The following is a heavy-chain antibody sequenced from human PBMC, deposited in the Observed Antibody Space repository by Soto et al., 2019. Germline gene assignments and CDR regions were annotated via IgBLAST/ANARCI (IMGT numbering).Heavy chain of an antibody. Sequence: QAQIVQSGVEVKKPGASVKISCKDSGYTFTNYITHWVRQAPGQRLEWMGWINAANGNTKYSQKFQGSGTMTRDTSATTVYMDLNSLKSEDTAVYYCAKEPAVAGMLALDFWGQGTLVTVSS. J-gene: IGHJ4*02. CDR3: AKEPAVAGMLALDF. CDR1: GYTFTNYI. V-gene: IGHV1-3*01. D-gene: IGHD6-19*01. CDR2: INAANGNT.